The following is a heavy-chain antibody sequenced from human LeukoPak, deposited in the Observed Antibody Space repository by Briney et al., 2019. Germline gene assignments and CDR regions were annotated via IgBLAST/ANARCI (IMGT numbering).Heavy chain of an antibody. J-gene: IGHJ5*02. Sequence: PGGSLRLSCAASGFTFSDYYMNWIRQAPGKGLEWVLYISSSGRSIYYADSVKGRFTSSRDNAKNSLYLQMNSLRAEDTAVYYCARDASYCGGDCYFNWFDPWGQGTLVTVSS. CDR3: ARDASYCGGDCYFNWFDP. D-gene: IGHD2-21*01. CDR2: ISSSGRSI. V-gene: IGHV3-11*04. CDR1: GFTFSDYY.